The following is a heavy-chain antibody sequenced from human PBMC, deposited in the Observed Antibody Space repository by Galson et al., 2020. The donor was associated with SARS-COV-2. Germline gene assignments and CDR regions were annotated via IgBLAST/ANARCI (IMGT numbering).Heavy chain of an antibody. Sequence: GGSLRLYCAASGFTFDDYAMYWLRRLPGKGLEWVSLIDWSGATAYYADSVEGRFTISRDNNKNSLYLQMDSLRSEDTALYYCASGLGYNWNDGAFDFWGQGTMVTVTS. V-gene: IGHV3-43D*03. CDR1: GFTFDDYA. D-gene: IGHD1-1*01. J-gene: IGHJ3*01. CDR2: IDWSGATA. CDR3: ASGLGYNWNDGAFDF.